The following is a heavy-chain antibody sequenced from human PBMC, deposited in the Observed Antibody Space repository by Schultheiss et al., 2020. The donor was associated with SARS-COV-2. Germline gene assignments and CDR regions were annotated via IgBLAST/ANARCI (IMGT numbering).Heavy chain of an antibody. D-gene: IGHD3-9*01. V-gene: IGHV4-38-2*02. CDR2: IYHSGST. CDR1: GYSISSGYY. J-gene: IGHJ4*02. CDR3: ARDGLRYFDWLSI. Sequence: GSLRLSCAVSGYSISSGYYWGWIRQPPGKGLEWIGSIYHSGSTYYNPSLKSRVTISVDTSKNQFSLKLSSVTAADTAVYYCARDGLRYFDWLSIWGQGTLVTVSS.